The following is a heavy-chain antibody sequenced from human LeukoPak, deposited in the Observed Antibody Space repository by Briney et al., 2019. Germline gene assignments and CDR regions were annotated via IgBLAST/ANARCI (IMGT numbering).Heavy chain of an antibody. V-gene: IGHV1-46*01. CDR2: INPGVDST. Sequence: ASVKVSCKAYGYTFTSYYFHWVRQAPGQGLEWMGMINPGVDSTSYAQKFQGRVTMTRDTSTSTVYMELRSLRSDDTAVYYCARVNIGGWYSLLGYWGQGTLVTVSS. J-gene: IGHJ4*02. CDR3: ARVNIGGWYSLLGY. CDR1: GYTFTSYY. D-gene: IGHD6-19*01.